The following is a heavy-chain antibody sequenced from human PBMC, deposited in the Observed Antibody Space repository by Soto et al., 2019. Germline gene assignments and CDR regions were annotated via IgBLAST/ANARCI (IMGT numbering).Heavy chain of an antibody. V-gene: IGHV3-30*18. CDR1: GFTFSSYG. Sequence: PGGSLRLSCAASGFTFSSYGMHWVRQAPGKGLEWVAVISYDGSNKYYADSVKGRFTISRDNSKNTLYLQMNSLRAEDTAVYYCAKDREGGNIVVVPAAYYGMDVWGQGTTVTVSS. D-gene: IGHD2-2*01. CDR2: ISYDGSNK. J-gene: IGHJ6*02. CDR3: AKDREGGNIVVVPAAYYGMDV.